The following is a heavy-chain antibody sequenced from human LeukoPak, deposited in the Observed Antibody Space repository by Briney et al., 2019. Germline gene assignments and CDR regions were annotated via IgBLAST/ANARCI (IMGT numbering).Heavy chain of an antibody. D-gene: IGHD6-19*01. CDR1: GFTFSSYS. J-gene: IGHJ4*02. V-gene: IGHV3-21*01. CDR2: ISSSSSYI. CDR3: AREHSSGWSNFDY. Sequence: GGSLRLSCAASGFTFSSYSMNWVRQAPGKGLEWVSSISSSSSYIYYADSVKGRFTISRDNAKNSLYLQMNSLRAEDTAVYYCAREHSSGWSNFDYWGQGTLVTVSS.